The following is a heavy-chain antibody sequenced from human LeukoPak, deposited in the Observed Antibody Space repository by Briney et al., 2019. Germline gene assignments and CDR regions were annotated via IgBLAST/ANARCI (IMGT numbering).Heavy chain of an antibody. J-gene: IGHJ3*02. D-gene: IGHD6-19*01. CDR1: GFTVSGNY. CDR3: ARGPWAAVAENHDAFDI. CDR2: IYSGGST. Sequence: GGSLRLSCAASGFTVSGNYMSWVRQAPGKGPEWVSVIYSGGSTYYADSVKGRFTISRDNSKNTLYLQMNSLRGEDTAVYYCARGPWAAVAENHDAFDIWGQGTMVTVSS. V-gene: IGHV3-53*01.